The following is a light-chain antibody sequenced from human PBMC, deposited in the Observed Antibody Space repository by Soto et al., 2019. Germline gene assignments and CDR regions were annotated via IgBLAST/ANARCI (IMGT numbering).Light chain of an antibody. CDR3: QQHNDWPPIT. CDR1: QSVSSN. V-gene: IGKV3-15*01. Sequence: EIVMTQSPATLSVSPGERATLSCRASQSVSSNLAWYQQKPGQPPRLVIYGASTRATGVPARFSGSGSGTEFTLTISSLQSEDFAVYYCQQHNDWPPITFGQGTRLEIK. J-gene: IGKJ5*01. CDR2: GAS.